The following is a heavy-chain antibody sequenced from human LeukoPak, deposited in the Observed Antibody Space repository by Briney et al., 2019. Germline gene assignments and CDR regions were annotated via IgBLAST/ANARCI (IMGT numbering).Heavy chain of an antibody. D-gene: IGHD3-10*01. V-gene: IGHV4-59*01. CDR2: IYHSGST. CDR1: GGSISSYY. Sequence: SETLSLTCTVSGGSISSYYWSWIRQPPGKGLEWIGYIYHSGSTNYNPSLKSRVTISVDTSKNQFSLKLSSVTAADTAVYYCASSAMVPYYFDYWGQGTLVTVSS. J-gene: IGHJ4*02. CDR3: ASSAMVPYYFDY.